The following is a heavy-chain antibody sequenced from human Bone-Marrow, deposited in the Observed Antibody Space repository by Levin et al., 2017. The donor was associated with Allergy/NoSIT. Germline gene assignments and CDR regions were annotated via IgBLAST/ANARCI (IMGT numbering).Heavy chain of an antibody. CDR3: SRDHFRPGDYFDY. D-gene: IGHD3-3*02. V-gene: IGHV3-49*03. CDR1: GFTFGDYA. J-gene: IGHJ4*02. Sequence: GESLKISCTASGFTFGDYAMNWFRQAPGKGLEWVSFIRSKTYGGTAEYAASVKGRFTISRDDSNSIAYLQMNSLKTEDTAVYYCSRDHFRPGDYFDYWGQGTLVTVSS. CDR2: IRSKTYGGTA.